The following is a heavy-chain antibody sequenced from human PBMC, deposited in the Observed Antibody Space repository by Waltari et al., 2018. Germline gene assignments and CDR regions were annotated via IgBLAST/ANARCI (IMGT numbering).Heavy chain of an antibody. CDR3: AREVGHGASIHFDI. Sequence: QLQLQESGPGLVKPSETLSLTCTVSGGSIRSSSYYWGWIRQPPGKGLEWIGSIYYSGSTYYNPSLKSRVTISVDTSKNQFSLKLSSVTAADTAVYYCAREVGHGASIHFDIWGQGTMVTVSS. D-gene: IGHD3-16*01. V-gene: IGHV4-39*07. CDR1: GGSIRSSSYY. J-gene: IGHJ3*02. CDR2: IYYSGST.